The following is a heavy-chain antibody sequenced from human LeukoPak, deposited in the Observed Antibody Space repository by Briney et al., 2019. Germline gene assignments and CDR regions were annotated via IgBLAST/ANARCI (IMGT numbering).Heavy chain of an antibody. D-gene: IGHD1-26*01. Sequence: GASVKVSCKASGGTFSSYTISWVRQAPGQGLEWMGRINPNSGGTNYAQKFQGRVTMTRDTSISTAYMELSRLRSDDTAVYYCAREGSGSYSGDYWGQGTLVTVSS. CDR1: GGTFSSYT. J-gene: IGHJ4*02. CDR2: INPNSGGT. CDR3: AREGSGSYSGDY. V-gene: IGHV1-2*06.